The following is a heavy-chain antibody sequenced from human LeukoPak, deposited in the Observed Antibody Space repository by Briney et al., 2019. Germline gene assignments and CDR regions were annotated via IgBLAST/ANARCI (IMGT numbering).Heavy chain of an antibody. D-gene: IGHD2-8*01. CDR1: GFTFSNYV. CDR2: IRVDGGGT. Sequence: GGSLRLSCAASGFTFSNYVMSWVRQAPGKGLEWVSAIRVDGGGTFYADSVKGRFTVSRDDSKNTLYLQMNSLRAEDTAIYYCAKAFGTNGYFQLPIDFWGQGTLVTVSS. V-gene: IGHV3-23*01. CDR3: AKAFGTNGYFQLPIDF. J-gene: IGHJ4*02.